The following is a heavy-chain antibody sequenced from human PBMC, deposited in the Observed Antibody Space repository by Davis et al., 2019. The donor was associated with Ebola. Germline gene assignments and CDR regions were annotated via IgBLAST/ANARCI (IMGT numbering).Heavy chain of an antibody. CDR3: AKTRCATCHSPDS. J-gene: IGHJ4*02. Sequence: GESLKILRAASGFTLSRYWLHCVRQAPGKGLEWVSSISSDGAKIYNADSMKGRFTISRDNSKNTLYLQMNSLTAEDTAVYYCAKTRCATCHSPDSWGQGTLVTVSS. CDR2: ISSDGAKI. CDR1: GFTLSRYW. V-gene: IGHV3-23*01.